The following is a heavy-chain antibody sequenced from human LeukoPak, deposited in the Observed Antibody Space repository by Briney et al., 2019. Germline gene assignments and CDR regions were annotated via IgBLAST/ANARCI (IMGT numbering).Heavy chain of an antibody. J-gene: IGHJ6*02. CDR3: ARKSGYTLLLLGYGMDV. V-gene: IGHV3-48*01. CDR1: GFSFSSYS. CDR2: IVGSSTII. D-gene: IGHD3-3*01. Sequence: GGSLRLSCAATGFSFSSYSMSWVRQAPGKGLEWLSYIVGSSTIIYYADSVKGRFTISRDNAQNSLYLQMNSLRAEDTAVYYCARKSGYTLLLLGYGMDVWGQGTTVTVSS.